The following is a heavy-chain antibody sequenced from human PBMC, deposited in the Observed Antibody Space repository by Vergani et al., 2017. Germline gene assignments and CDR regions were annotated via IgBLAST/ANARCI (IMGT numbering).Heavy chain of an antibody. CDR1: GASITSGSFY. V-gene: IGHV4-61*02. D-gene: IGHD6-13*01. CDR2: IHASGTK. J-gene: IGHJ5*02. CDR3: ARELKSSSWLLINKWFDP. Sequence: QVHLNEAGPGLVKPSQTLSLTCTVSGASITSGSFYWSWIRQPAGKGLEWIGRIHASGTKNYNPSLRSRVTLSVDTSKNQLSLKMISMTAADTAVYYCARELKSSSWLLINKWFDPWGQGTLVTVSS.